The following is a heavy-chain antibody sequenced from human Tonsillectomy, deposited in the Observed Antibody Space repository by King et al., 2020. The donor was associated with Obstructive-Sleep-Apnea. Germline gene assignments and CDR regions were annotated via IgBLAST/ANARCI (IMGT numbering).Heavy chain of an antibody. Sequence: VQLVESGGGLVQPGRSLRLSCAASGFTFDDYAMHWVRQAPGEGLEWVSGISWNSGRIGYADSVKGRFTIARDNAKNSLYLQMNSLRAEDTALYYCAKEYGDNGYFDYWGQGTLVTVSS. CDR3: AKEYGDNGYFDY. V-gene: IGHV3-9*01. CDR2: ISWNSGRI. CDR1: GFTFDDYA. J-gene: IGHJ4*02. D-gene: IGHD4-17*01.